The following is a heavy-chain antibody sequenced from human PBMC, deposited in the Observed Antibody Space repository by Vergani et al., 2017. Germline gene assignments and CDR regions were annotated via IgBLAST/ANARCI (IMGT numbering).Heavy chain of an antibody. J-gene: IGHJ4*02. CDR1: GFTFSSYA. CDR3: AKDVAAAGTVDY. CDR2: ISGSGGST. Sequence: EVQLLESGGGLVQPGGSLRLSCAASGFTFSSYAMSWVRQAPGKGLEWVSAISGSGGSTYYADSVKGRFTISRVNSKNTLYLQMNSLRAEDTAVYYCAKDVAAAGTVDYWGQGTLVTVSS. D-gene: IGHD6-13*01. V-gene: IGHV3-23*01.